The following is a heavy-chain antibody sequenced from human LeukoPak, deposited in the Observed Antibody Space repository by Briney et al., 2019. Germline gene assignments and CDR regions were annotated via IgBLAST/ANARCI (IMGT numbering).Heavy chain of an antibody. D-gene: IGHD6-19*01. J-gene: IGHJ4*02. V-gene: IGHV3-48*04. CDR3: ARVDSSGWGHGY. Sequence: GGSLRLSCAASGFTFSTYNMNWVRQAPGKGLEGVSYISSSSSTIYYADSVKGRFTISRDNAKDSLYLQMNSLRAEDTAVYYCARVDSSGWGHGYWGQGTLVTVSS. CDR2: ISSSSSTI. CDR1: GFTFSTYN.